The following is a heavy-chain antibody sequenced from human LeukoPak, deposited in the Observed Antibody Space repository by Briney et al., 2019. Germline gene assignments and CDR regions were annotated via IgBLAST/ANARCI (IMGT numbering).Heavy chain of an antibody. D-gene: IGHD3-3*02. CDR3: AREERISGWLHYYYYMDV. Sequence: PSETLSLTCTVSGGSISSGGYYWSWIRQHPGKGLEWIGYIYYSGSTYYNPSLKSRVTISVDTSKNQFSLKLSSVTAADTAVYYCAREERISGWLHYYYYMDVWGKGTTVTVSS. J-gene: IGHJ6*03. CDR2: IYYSGST. V-gene: IGHV4-31*03. CDR1: GGSISSGGYY.